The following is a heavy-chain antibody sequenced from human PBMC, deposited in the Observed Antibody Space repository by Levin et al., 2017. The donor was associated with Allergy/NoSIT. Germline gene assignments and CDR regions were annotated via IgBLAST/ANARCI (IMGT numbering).Heavy chain of an antibody. V-gene: IGHV3-23*01. CDR1: GFTFSSFA. CDR3: TKDDLFVRGAPYRYSGFGS. J-gene: IGHJ4*03. CDR2: ILASGTNT. Sequence: GESLKISCVASGFTFSSFALSWVRQAPGKGLEWVSGILASGTNTYYADSVKGRFTISRDNSKNTLYLQMNSLRAEDTALYYFTKDDLFVRGAPYRYSGFGSWGQGTLVTGSS. D-gene: IGHD3-9*01.